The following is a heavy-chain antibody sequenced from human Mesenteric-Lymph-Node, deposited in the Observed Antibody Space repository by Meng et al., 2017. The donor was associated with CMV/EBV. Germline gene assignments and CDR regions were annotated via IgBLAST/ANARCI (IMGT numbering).Heavy chain of an antibody. Sequence: GESLKISCAASGFTFSSYWMHWVRQAPGKGLVWVSRINSDGSSTSYADSVKGRFTISRDNAKNSLSLQMSSLTAEDTAVYYCARDWAPTNWFADIWGQGTLVTVSS. CDR2: INSDGSST. D-gene: IGHD3-10*01. CDR3: ARDWAPTNWFADI. V-gene: IGHV3-74*01. J-gene: IGHJ4*02. CDR1: GFTFSSYW.